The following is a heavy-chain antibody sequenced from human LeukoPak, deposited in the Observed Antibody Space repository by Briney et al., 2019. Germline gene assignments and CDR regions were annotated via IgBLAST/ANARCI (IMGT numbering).Heavy chain of an antibody. Sequence: ASVKVSRKASGYTFTSYYMHWVRQAPGQGLEWMGIINPSGGSTSYAQKFQGRVTMTRDMSTSTVYMELSSLRSEDTAVYYCAREEGYYYDSSTPRAFDIWGQGTMVTVSS. D-gene: IGHD3-22*01. CDR3: AREEGYYYDSSTPRAFDI. V-gene: IGHV1-46*01. J-gene: IGHJ3*02. CDR2: INPSGGST. CDR1: GYTFTSYY.